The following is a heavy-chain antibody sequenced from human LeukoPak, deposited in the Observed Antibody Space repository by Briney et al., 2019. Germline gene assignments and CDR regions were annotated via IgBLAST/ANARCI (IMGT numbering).Heavy chain of an antibody. V-gene: IGHV3-74*01. CDR1: GFTFSSYW. CDR2: INNDGSST. D-gene: IGHD5-18*01. CDR3: VRGDTYDYYYYYGMDV. J-gene: IGHJ6*02. Sequence: PGGSLRLSCAASGFTFSSYWMHWVRQTPGEGLVWVSRINNDGSSTRNADAVKGRFTISRDNAKNTLYLQMNSLRPEDTAVYYCVRGDTYDYYYYYGMDVWGQGTTVTVSS.